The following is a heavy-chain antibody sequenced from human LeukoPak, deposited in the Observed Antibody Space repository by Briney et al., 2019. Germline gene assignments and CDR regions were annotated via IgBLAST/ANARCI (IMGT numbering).Heavy chain of an antibody. Sequence: GASVKVSCKAPGYTFTGYYMHWVRQAPGQGLEWMGWINPNSGGTNYAQKFQGRVTMTRDTSISTAYMELSSLRSDDTALYYCARDTLYSYGYDYWGQGTLVTVSS. J-gene: IGHJ4*02. V-gene: IGHV1-2*02. CDR1: GYTFTGYY. CDR2: INPNSGGT. D-gene: IGHD5-18*01. CDR3: ARDTLYSYGYDY.